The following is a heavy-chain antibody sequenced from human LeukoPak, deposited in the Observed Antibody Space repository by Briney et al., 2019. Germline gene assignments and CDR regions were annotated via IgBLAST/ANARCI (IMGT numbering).Heavy chain of an antibody. V-gene: IGHV3-23*01. CDR1: GFTFSSYA. CDR2: ITGSAGGT. CDR3: AKPPYSSAWFMFDY. D-gene: IGHD6-19*01. J-gene: IGHJ4*02. Sequence: GRSLRLSCAASGFTFSSYAMNWVRQAPGKGLEWVSTITGSAGGTYYSDSVKGRFTISRDNSKNTLYLQMSRLRAEDTAVYYCAKPPYSSAWFMFDYWGQGTLVTVSS.